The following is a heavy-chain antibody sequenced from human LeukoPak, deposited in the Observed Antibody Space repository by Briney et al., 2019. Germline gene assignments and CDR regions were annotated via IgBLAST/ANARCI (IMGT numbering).Heavy chain of an antibody. D-gene: IGHD6-19*01. V-gene: IGHV6-1*01. J-gene: IGHJ4*02. CDR3: ARDPYHSSGWYRSPFDY. Sequence: SQTLSLTCANSGDSVSSNSAAWNWIRQSPSRGLEWLGRTYYRSKWYNDYAVSVKSRITINPDTSKNQFSLQLNSVTPEDTAVYYCARDPYHSSGWYRSPFDYWGQGTLVTVSS. CDR2: TYYRSKWYN. CDR1: GDSVSSNSAA.